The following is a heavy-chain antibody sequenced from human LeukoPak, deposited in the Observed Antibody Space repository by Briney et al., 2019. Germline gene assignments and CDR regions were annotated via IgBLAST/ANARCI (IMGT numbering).Heavy chain of an antibody. Sequence: GRSLRLSCEASGFSFSRSWMSWVRQGPGKGLEWVSSITNTASYIYYADSVKGRYTISRDNAKNSLYLQMNSLRAEDTAVYYCARRYCSTTNCYAFDSWGQGTLVTVSS. CDR2: ITNTASYI. CDR3: ARRYCSTTNCYAFDS. CDR1: GFSFSRSW. J-gene: IGHJ4*02. D-gene: IGHD2-2*01. V-gene: IGHV3-21*01.